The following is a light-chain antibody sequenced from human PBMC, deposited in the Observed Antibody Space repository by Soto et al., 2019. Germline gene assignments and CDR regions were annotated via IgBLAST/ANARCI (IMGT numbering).Light chain of an antibody. CDR2: SSD. CDR1: NSNIGSNT. CDR3: VAWDDRLNGWV. V-gene: IGLV1-44*01. Sequence: QFVLIQPPSACGTPGQRVTISCSRRNSNIGSNTVSWYHQVPGTAPKVVIYSSDQRPSGVPDRLSASKSDTSASLAISGLQSADEGDYYCVAWDDRLNGWVFGGGTKLTV. J-gene: IGLJ3*02.